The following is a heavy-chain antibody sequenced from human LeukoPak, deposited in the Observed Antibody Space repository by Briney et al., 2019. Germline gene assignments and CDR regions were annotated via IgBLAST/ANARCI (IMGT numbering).Heavy chain of an antibody. V-gene: IGHV4-59*08. D-gene: IGHD3-10*01. Sequence: SETLSLTCTVSGGSISSYYWSWFRQPPGKGLEWIGYIYYSGSTNYNPSLKGRVTISVDTSKNQFSLKLSSVTAADTAVYYCARHEDSGSPRSLWFDPWGQGTLVTVSS. CDR1: GGSISSYY. CDR3: ARHEDSGSPRSLWFDP. J-gene: IGHJ5*02. CDR2: IYYSGST.